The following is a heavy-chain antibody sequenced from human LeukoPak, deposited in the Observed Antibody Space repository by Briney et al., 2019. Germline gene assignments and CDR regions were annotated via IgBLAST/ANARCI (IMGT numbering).Heavy chain of an antibody. V-gene: IGHV1-2*02. D-gene: IGHD5-24*01. CDR3: ARDGDGYNLD. CDR2: INSNNGDT. Sequence: ASVKVSCKASGYIFTGYYLHRVRQAPGQGLEWVGGINSNNGDTLYAQNFQGRVTMTRDTSISTAYMELSRLGSDDTAVYYCARDGDGYNLDWGQGTLVTVSS. J-gene: IGHJ4*02. CDR1: GYIFTGYY.